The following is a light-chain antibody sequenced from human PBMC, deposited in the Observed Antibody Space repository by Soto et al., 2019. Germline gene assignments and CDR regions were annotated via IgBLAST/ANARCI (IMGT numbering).Light chain of an antibody. CDR3: QQRSNWPPIT. J-gene: IGKJ5*01. Sequence: EIVLTQSPATLSSFPGDRVTLSCRASQSVDSSYLAWYQQKPGQAPRLLIYDASNRATGIPARFSGSGSGTDFTLTISSLEPEDFAVYYCQQRSNWPPITFGQGTRLEIK. V-gene: IGKV3-11*01. CDR1: QSVDSSY. CDR2: DAS.